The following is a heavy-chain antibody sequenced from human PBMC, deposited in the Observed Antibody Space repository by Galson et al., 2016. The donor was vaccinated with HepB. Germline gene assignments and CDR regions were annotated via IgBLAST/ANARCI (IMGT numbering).Heavy chain of an antibody. Sequence: SVKVSCKASGYTFSGHYIHWVRQAPGQGLEWMGWINPNSGGTNYAQKFQFWVTMTRDTSINTAYMELSSLKSDDTAVYYCARGESVLKGYSIHQYYYDMDVWCHGTTMTVSS. CDR3: ARGESVLKGYSIHQYYYDMDV. CDR2: INPNSGGT. CDR1: GYTFSGHY. D-gene: IGHD4-11*01. J-gene: IGHJ6*02. V-gene: IGHV1-2*04.